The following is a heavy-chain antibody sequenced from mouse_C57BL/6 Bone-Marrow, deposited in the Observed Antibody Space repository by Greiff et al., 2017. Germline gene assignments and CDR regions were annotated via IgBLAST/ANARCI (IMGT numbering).Heavy chain of an antibody. Sequence: EVKLVESGGGLVKPGGSLKLSCAASGFTFSSYAMSWVRQTPEKRLEWVATISDGGSYTYYPDNVKGRFAISRDNAKNNLYLQMSHLKSEDTAMYYCARAIYYYYDWVAYWGQGTLVTVSA. CDR2: ISDGGSYT. CDR1: GFTFSSYA. D-gene: IGHD2-4*01. CDR3: ARAIYYYYDWVAY. J-gene: IGHJ3*01. V-gene: IGHV5-4*03.